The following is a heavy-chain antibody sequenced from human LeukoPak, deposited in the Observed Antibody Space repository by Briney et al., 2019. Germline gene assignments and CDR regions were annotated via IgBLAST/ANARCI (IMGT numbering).Heavy chain of an antibody. CDR1: GFTFSSYA. Sequence: PGGSLRLSCAASGFTFSSYAMTWVRQAPGKGLEWVSAISGSGGSTSYADSVKGRCTISRDNSKNTLFLQMNSLRAEDTAVYYCARDKSTFDYWGQGTLVTVSS. V-gene: IGHV3-23*01. J-gene: IGHJ4*02. CDR2: ISGSGGST. CDR3: ARDKSTFDY.